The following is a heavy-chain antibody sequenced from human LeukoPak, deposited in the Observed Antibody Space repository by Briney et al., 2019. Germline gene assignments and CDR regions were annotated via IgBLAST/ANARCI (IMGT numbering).Heavy chain of an antibody. Sequence: PSETLSLTCAVSGFSVSVYYGRWLRQSPEKGLEWIGEVSPGGYTTYNPSLRSRVIISEDTSENQLSLNVTSVTAADTALYNCARIGCGRGQARCYNHWAQGSLVTVSS. D-gene: IGHD2-21*01. CDR3: ARIGCGRGQARCYNH. CDR1: GFSVSVYY. V-gene: IGHV4-34*01. J-gene: IGHJ5*02. CDR2: VSPGGYT.